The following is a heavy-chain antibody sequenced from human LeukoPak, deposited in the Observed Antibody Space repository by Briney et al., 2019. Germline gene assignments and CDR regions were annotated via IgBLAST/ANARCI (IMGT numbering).Heavy chain of an antibody. CDR3: ASQGIVVARGPHYMDV. CDR1: GYTFTGYY. V-gene: IGHV1-2*06. Sequence: GASVKVSCKASGYTFTGYYMHWVRQAPGQGLEWMGRINPNSGGTNYAQKFQGRVTMTRDTSISTAYMELSRLRSGDTAVYYCASQGIVVARGPHYMDVWGKGTTVTVSS. D-gene: IGHD3-22*01. J-gene: IGHJ6*03. CDR2: INPNSGGT.